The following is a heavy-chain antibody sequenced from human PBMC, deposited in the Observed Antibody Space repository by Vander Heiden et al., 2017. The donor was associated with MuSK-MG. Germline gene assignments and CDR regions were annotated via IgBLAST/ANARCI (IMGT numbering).Heavy chain of an antibody. D-gene: IGHD5-18*01. Sequence: EVQLVEYGGGLVQPGGSLRLSCAASGFTFSSYWMHWVRQAPGKGLVWVSRINSDGSSTSYADSVKGRFTISRDNAKNTLYLQMNSLRAEDTAVYYCARELPAVFYYYYGMDVWGQGTTVTVSS. V-gene: IGHV3-74*01. CDR1: GFTFSSYW. CDR2: INSDGSST. CDR3: ARELPAVFYYYYGMDV. J-gene: IGHJ6*02.